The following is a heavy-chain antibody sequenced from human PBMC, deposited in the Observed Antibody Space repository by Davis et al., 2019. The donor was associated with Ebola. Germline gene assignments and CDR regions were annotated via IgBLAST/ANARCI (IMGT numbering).Heavy chain of an antibody. D-gene: IGHD3-22*01. CDR2: ISSSSSYT. Sequence: GESLKISCAASGFTFSDYYMSWIRQAPGKGLEWVSYISSSSSYTNYADSVKGRFTISRDNAKNSLYLQMNSLRAEDTAVYYCARKTYYYDSSGYEDYWGQGTLVTVSS. CDR3: ARKTYYYDSSGYEDY. J-gene: IGHJ4*02. V-gene: IGHV3-11*06. CDR1: GFTFSDYY.